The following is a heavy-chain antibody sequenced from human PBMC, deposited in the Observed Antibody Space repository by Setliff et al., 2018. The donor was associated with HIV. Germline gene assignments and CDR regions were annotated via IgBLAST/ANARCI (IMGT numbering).Heavy chain of an antibody. J-gene: IGHJ4*02. D-gene: IGHD3-3*01. CDR1: GGSISSSNW. V-gene: IGHV4-4*02. CDR3: ARDQSDWFY. CDR2: IYHSGST. Sequence: PSETLSLTCAVSGGSISSSNWWSWVRQPPGKGLEWIGEIYHSGSTNYMPSLKSRVTISVDTSKSQFSLKLNSVTAADTAVYYCARDQSDWFYWGQGTLVTVSS.